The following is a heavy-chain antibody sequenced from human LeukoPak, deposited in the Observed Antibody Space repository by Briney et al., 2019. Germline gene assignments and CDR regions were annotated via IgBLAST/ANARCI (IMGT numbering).Heavy chain of an antibody. CDR3: ARHDYSNYPPNNWFDP. D-gene: IGHD4-11*01. V-gene: IGHV4-59*08. Sequence: SETLSLTCTVSGGSISSYYWSWIRQPPGKGLEWIGYIYYSGSTNYNPSLKSRVTISVDASKDQFSLTLSSVTAADTAIYYCARHDYSNYPPNNWFDPWGQGTLVTVSS. J-gene: IGHJ5*02. CDR1: GGSISSYY. CDR2: IYYSGST.